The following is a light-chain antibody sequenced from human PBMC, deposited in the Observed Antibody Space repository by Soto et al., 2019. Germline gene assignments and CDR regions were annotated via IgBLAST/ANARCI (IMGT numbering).Light chain of an antibody. J-gene: IGLJ1*01. V-gene: IGLV2-23*03. Sequence: QSVLTQPASESGSPGQSITISCNGTSSDVGSYNLVSWYQQHPGKAPKLMIYEGSKRPSGVSNRFSGSKSGNTASLTISRLQAEDEADYYCCSYAGSSTFNVFGTGTKVTVL. CDR2: EGS. CDR3: CSYAGSSTFNV. CDR1: SSDVGSYNL.